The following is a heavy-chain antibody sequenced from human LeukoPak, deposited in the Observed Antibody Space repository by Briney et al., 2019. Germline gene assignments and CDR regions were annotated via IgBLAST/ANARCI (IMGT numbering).Heavy chain of an antibody. Sequence: GGPLRLSCAASGFTFSSNWMSWVRQAPGKGLEWVANIKQDGSEKYYVDSVEGRFSISRDNAKNSLYLQMNSLRAEDTAVYYCVRHLTYFDYWGQGTLVTVSS. D-gene: IGHD4/OR15-4a*01. J-gene: IGHJ4*02. V-gene: IGHV3-7*01. CDR2: IKQDGSEK. CDR3: VRHLTYFDY. CDR1: GFTFSSNW.